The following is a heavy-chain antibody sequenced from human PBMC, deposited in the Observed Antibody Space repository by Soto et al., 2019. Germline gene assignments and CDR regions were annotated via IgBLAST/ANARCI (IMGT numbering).Heavy chain of an antibody. Sequence: EVQLVESGGGLVQPGRSLRLSCAASGFTFDDYAMHWVRQAPGKGLEWVSGISWNSGSIGYADSMKGRFTISRDNAKNSLYLKRNSRRASDTALYYCTKEIRGTIAVAGTYGYWGQGTLVTVSS. V-gene: IGHV3-9*01. CDR2: ISWNSGSI. CDR3: TKEIRGTIAVAGTYGY. D-gene: IGHD6-19*01. J-gene: IGHJ4*02. CDR1: GFTFDDYA.